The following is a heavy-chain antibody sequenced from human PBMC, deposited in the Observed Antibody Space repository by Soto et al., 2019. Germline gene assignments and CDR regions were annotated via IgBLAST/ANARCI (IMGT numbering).Heavy chain of an antibody. J-gene: IGHJ3*02. CDR1: GGTFSSYA. Sequence: QVQLVQSGAEVQKPGSSVKVSCKASGGTFSSYAISWVRQAPGQGLEWMGGIIPNSGGTNYAQKFQGRVTMTRDTSISTAYMELSRLRSDDTAVYYCAREGIAVAGTSGAFDIWGQGTMVTVSS. CDR3: AREGIAVAGTSGAFDI. D-gene: IGHD6-19*01. CDR2: IIPNSGGT. V-gene: IGHV1-2*02.